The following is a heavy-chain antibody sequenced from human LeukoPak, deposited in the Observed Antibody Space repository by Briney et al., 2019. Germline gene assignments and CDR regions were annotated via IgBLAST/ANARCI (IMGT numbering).Heavy chain of an antibody. J-gene: IGHJ3*02. CDR1: GGPISSYY. Sequence: SETLSLTCTVSGGPISSYYWSWIRQPPGKGLERIGYIYYSGSTNYNPSLKSRVTISVDTSKNQFSLKLSSVTAADTAVNNYARGHYWTSAFDISTKATMVTDST. D-gene: IGHD1-1*01. CDR3: ARGHYWTSAFDI. V-gene: IGHV4-59*01. CDR2: IYYSGST.